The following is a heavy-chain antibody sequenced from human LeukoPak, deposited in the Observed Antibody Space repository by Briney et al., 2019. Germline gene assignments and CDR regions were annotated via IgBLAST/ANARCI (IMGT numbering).Heavy chain of an antibody. CDR3: ARRIIGTTSDSFDS. D-gene: IGHD1-20*01. Sequence: SETLSLTCSVSGGSISSSNYHWGWIRQPPGKGLEWIGSMSYTGSTDHNPSLKSRVTISVDTSRNQFSLKLSSVTAADTAVYYCARRIIGTTSDSFDSWGLGTLVTVSS. CDR2: MSYTGST. J-gene: IGHJ4*02. V-gene: IGHV4-39*01. CDR1: GGSISSSNYH.